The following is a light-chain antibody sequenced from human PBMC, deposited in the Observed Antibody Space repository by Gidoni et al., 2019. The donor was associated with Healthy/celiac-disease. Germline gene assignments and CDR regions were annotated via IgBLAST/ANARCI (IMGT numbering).Light chain of an antibody. CDR1: QSVSNS. J-gene: IGKJ3*01. CDR3: QQYNNWPPFT. CDR2: GAS. V-gene: IGKV3-15*01. Sequence: EMVMTQSPATLSVSRGERATLSCRASQSVSNSLAWYQQKPGQAPRLLIYGASTRATGIPARFSGSGSGTEFTLTISGLQSEDFAVYYCQQYNNWPPFTFGPGTKVDIK.